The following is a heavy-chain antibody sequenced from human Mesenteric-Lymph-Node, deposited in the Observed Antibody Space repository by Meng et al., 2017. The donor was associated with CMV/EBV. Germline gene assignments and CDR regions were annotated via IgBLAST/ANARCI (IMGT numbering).Heavy chain of an antibody. V-gene: IGHV3-7*01. CDR1: GFTFSSYW. J-gene: IGHJ6*02. Sequence: GESLKISCAASGFTFSSYWMSWVRQAPGKGLEWVANIKQDGSEKYYVDSVKGRFTISRDNAMNSLYLQMNSLRAEDTAVYYCARELGYRYGVGYYYGMDVWGHGTTVTVSS. CDR2: IKQDGSEK. CDR3: ARELGYRYGVGYYYGMDV. D-gene: IGHD5-18*01.